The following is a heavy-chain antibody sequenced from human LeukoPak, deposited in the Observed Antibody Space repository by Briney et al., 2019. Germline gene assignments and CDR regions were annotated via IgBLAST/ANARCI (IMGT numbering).Heavy chain of an antibody. CDR1: GFTLSSYW. CDR3: ARDSYGDYYFDY. V-gene: IGHV3-21*01. J-gene: IGHJ4*02. D-gene: IGHD4-17*01. Sequence: GGSLRLSCAASGFTLSSYWMSWVRQAPGKGLEWVSSISSSSSYMYYADSVKGRFTISRDNAKNSLYLQMNSLRAEDTAVYYCARDSYGDYYFDYWGQGTLVTVSS. CDR2: ISSSSSYM.